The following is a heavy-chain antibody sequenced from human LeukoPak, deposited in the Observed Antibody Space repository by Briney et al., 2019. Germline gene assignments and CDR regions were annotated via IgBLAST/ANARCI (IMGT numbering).Heavy chain of an antibody. CDR1: GGTFSSYA. J-gene: IGHJ6*02. D-gene: IGHD2-2*01. CDR3: AREEVEYQLPRGGMDV. CDR2: IIPILGIA. V-gene: IGHV1-69*04. Sequence: SVKVSCKASGGTFSSYAISWVRQAPGQGLEWMGRIIPILGIANYAQKFQGRVTITADKSASTAYMELSSLRSEDTAVYYCAREEVEYQLPRGGMDVWGQGTTVTVSS.